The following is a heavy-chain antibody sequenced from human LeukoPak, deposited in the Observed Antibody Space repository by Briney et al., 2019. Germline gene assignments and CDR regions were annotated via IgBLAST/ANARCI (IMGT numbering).Heavy chain of an antibody. J-gene: IGHJ4*02. CDR1: GFTFSSYA. D-gene: IGHD3-10*01. CDR3: ARSPFDDFGSGTYHDY. CDR2: ISSNGGST. V-gene: IGHV3-64*01. Sequence: GGSLRLSCAASGFTFSSYAMHWVRQAPGKGLEYVSAISSNGGSTYYANSVEGRLTISRDNSKNTLYLQMGSLRAEDMAVYYCARSPFDDFGSGTYHDYWGQGTLVTVSS.